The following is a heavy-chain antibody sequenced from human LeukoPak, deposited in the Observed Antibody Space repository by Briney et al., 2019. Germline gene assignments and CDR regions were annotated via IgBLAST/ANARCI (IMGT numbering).Heavy chain of an antibody. Sequence: PSETLSLTCTVSGGSISSSSYYWGWIRQPPGKGLEWIGSIFYSGSTYYNPSLKSRVTISVDTSKNHFSLKLSSVTAADKAVYYCARGDLLTIFGVVAEYFQHWGQGNLVTVSS. CDR1: GGSISSSSYY. D-gene: IGHD3-3*01. J-gene: IGHJ1*01. CDR2: IFYSGST. CDR3: ARGDLLTIFGVVAEYFQH. V-gene: IGHV4-39*02.